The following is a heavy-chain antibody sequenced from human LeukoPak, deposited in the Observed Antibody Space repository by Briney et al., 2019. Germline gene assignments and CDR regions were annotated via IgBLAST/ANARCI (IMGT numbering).Heavy chain of an antibody. J-gene: IGHJ4*02. CDR2: IDPNDSHT. V-gene: IGHV5-10-1*01. D-gene: IGHD2-15*01. CDR3: AGGMVGAASQFDY. Sequence: GESLKISCKGSGYSSSNKWISWVRQMPGKGLEWMGRIDPNDSHTNYSPSFQGHVSISADKSISTAYLQWSSLKASDTAMYYCAGGMVGAASQFDYWGQGTLVTVSS. CDR1: GYSSSNKW.